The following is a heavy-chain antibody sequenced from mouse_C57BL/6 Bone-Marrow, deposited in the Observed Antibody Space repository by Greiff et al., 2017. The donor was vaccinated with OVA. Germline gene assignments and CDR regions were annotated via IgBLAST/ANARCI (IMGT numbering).Heavy chain of an antibody. Sequence: EVQLQQSGAELVRPGASVKLSCTASGFNIKDDYMHWVKQRPEQGLEWIGWIDPENGDTEYASKFQGKATITADTYSNTAYLQLSSLTSEDTAVYYCTSYGNFDYWGQGTTLTVSS. J-gene: IGHJ2*01. CDR3: TSYGNFDY. CDR2: IDPENGDT. CDR1: GFNIKDDY. V-gene: IGHV14-4*01. D-gene: IGHD2-1*01.